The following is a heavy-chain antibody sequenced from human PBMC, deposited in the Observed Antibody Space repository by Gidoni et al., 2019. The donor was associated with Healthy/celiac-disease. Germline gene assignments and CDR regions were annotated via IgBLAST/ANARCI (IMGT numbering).Heavy chain of an antibody. D-gene: IGHD5-18*01. V-gene: IGHV4-59*01. J-gene: IGHJ4*02. Sequence: QVQLQESGPGLVKPSETLSLTCNVSGGSISSYYWSWIRQPPGKGLEWIGYISYSGSTNYNPSLKSRVTISVDTPKTQFSLKLRSGTAADTAVYYCARGGGYSYGEDYWGQGTLVTVSS. CDR3: ARGGGYSYGEDY. CDR1: GGSISSYY. CDR2: ISYSGST.